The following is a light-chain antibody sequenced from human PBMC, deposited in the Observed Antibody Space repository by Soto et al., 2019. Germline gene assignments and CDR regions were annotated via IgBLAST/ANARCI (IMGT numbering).Light chain of an antibody. Sequence: EILMTQSPGTLSMSPGERATLSCRASQSVGSYLAWYQQISGQAPRLLIYDASIRAIGVPARFSGSGSATEFTLTISSLQSEDFAYCYCQQYSDWPLYTFGQ. CDR2: DAS. CDR1: QSVGSY. J-gene: IGKJ2*01. V-gene: IGKV3-15*01. CDR3: QQYSDWPLYT.